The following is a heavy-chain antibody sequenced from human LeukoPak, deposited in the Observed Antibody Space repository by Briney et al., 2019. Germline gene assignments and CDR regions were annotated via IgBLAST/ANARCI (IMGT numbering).Heavy chain of an antibody. J-gene: IGHJ4*02. V-gene: IGHV3-11*01. CDR2: ISSRGSTV. D-gene: IGHD4-17*01. CDR3: ARDPARTTVTTDY. Sequence: GGSLRLSCAASGFTFSDYYMSWIRQAPGKGLEWVSCISSRGSTVYYADSVKGRFTISRDNAKNSLYLQMNSLRAEDTAVYHCARDPARTTVTTDYWGQGTLVTVSS. CDR1: GFTFSDYY.